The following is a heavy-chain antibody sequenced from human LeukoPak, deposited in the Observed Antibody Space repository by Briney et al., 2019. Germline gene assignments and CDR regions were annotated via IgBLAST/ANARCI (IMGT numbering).Heavy chain of an antibody. Sequence: SETLSLTCTVSGGSISSYYWSWIRQPPGKGLEWIGYIYYSGSTNYNPSLKSRVTISVDTSKNQFSLKLSSVTAADTAVYYCAKDSASDYYDSSGYYPGRYWYFDLWGRGTLVTVSS. CDR2: IYYSGST. J-gene: IGHJ2*01. V-gene: IGHV4-59*01. CDR3: AKDSASDYYDSSGYYPGRYWYFDL. D-gene: IGHD3-22*01. CDR1: GGSISSYY.